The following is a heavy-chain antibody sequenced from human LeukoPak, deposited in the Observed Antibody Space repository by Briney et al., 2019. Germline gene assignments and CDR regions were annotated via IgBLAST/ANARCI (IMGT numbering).Heavy chain of an antibody. CDR2: ISSSSSTI. CDR1: GFTFSSYE. Sequence: PGGSLRLSCAASGFTFSSYEMNWVRQAPGKGLEWVSYISSSSSTIYYADSVKGRFTISRDNAKNSLYLQMNSLRAEDTAVYYCAKGQRFYGEYYFDYWGQGTLVTVSS. CDR3: AKGQRFYGEYYFDY. V-gene: IGHV3-48*03. D-gene: IGHD4-17*01. J-gene: IGHJ4*02.